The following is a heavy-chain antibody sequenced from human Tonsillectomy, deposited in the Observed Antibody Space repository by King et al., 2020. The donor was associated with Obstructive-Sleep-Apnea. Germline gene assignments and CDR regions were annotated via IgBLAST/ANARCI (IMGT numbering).Heavy chain of an antibody. Sequence: VQLQESGPGLVKPSQTLFLTCTVSGGSISSGDYYWNWIRQPPGKGLEWIGYIYYSVSTSYNPSLKRRVTISIDTSKNQFSLKVNSMTDADTAVYYCARKGKWLQSLPFDYWGQGTLVTVSA. D-gene: IGHD5-24*01. CDR2: IYYSVST. J-gene: IGHJ4*02. CDR3: ARKGKWLQSLPFDY. CDR1: GGSISSGDYY. V-gene: IGHV4-30-4*01.